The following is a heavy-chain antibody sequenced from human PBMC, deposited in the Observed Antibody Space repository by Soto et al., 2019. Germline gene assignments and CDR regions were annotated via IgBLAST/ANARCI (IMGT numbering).Heavy chain of an antibody. D-gene: IGHD2-2*01. Sequence: GESQKISCKGSGYSFTSYWSGWVRQMTGKGLEWMGIIYPGDSDTRYSPSFQGQVTISADKSISTAYLQWSSLKASDTAMYYCARHLVVPASYYYYYMDVWGKGTTVTVSS. CDR1: GYSFTSYW. CDR2: IYPGDSDT. CDR3: ARHLVVPASYYYYYMDV. J-gene: IGHJ6*03. V-gene: IGHV5-51*01.